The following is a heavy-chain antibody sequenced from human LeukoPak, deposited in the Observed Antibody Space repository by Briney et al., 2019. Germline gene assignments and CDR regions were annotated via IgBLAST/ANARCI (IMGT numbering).Heavy chain of an antibody. D-gene: IGHD3-16*01. CDR3: ARHYYDYVWGSYGIDY. Sequence: GASVKVSCKASGYSFSNYWIGWVRQMPGKGLEWMGIIYPGDSDTRYSPSFQGQVTISADKSISTAYLQWSSLKASDTAMYYCARHYYDYVWGSYGIDYWGQGTLVTVSS. V-gene: IGHV5-51*01. CDR2: IYPGDSDT. CDR1: GYSFSNYW. J-gene: IGHJ4*02.